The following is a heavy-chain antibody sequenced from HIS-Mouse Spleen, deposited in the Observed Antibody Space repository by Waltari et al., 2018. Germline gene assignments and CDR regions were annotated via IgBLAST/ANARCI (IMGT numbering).Heavy chain of an antibody. Sequence: QVQLVESGGGVVQPGRSLRLSCAASGFTFSSYGMHWVRQAPGKGLEEVAVISYDGSNKYYADSVKGRFTISRDNSKNTLYLQMNSLRAEDTAVYYCAKDKHHAFDYWGQGTLVTVSS. CDR3: AKDKHHAFDY. CDR1: GFTFSSYG. J-gene: IGHJ4*02. V-gene: IGHV3-30*18. CDR2: ISYDGSNK.